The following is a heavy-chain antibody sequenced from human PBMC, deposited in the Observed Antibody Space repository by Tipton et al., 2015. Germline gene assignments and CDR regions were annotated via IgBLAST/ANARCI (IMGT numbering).Heavy chain of an antibody. V-gene: IGHV4-31*03. J-gene: IGHJ4*02. CDR3: ARSGDTYIDY. CDR1: GDFMSSGTYY. Sequence: TLSLTCTVSGDFMSSGTYYWSWIRQHPGKGLEWIGYIYYSGTTYYNPSLKSRLTISLDRSKSHFSLQLTSVTAADTAVYYCARSGDTYIDYWGQGTLVTVSS. D-gene: IGHD5-18*01. CDR2: IYYSGTT.